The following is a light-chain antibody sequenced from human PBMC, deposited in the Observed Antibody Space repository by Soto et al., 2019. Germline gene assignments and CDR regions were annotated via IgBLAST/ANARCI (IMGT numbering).Light chain of an antibody. J-gene: IGKJ1*01. Sequence: DNRMNQSPSTLPASVRDRVTITCRASQSISNWLAWYQQKPGTAPKVLIYHASNLQSGVPSRFSGSGSGTEFTLTISSLQPDDFATYYCQHYNIYSEAFGQGTKVDVK. CDR2: HAS. CDR3: QHYNIYSEA. CDR1: QSISNW. V-gene: IGKV1-5*01.